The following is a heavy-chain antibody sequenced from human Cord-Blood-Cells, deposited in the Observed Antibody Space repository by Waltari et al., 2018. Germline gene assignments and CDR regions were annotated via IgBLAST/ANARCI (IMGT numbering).Heavy chain of an antibody. D-gene: IGHD1-7*01. CDR3: ARDITGTTFSDY. CDR2: INHSGNT. J-gene: IGHJ4*02. CDR1: GGSFSGYY. Sequence: QVQLQQWGAGLLKPSETLSLTCAVYGGSFSGYYWSWIRQPPGKGLEWIGEINHSGNTNYNPSLKSRVTISVDTSKNQFSLKLSSVTAADTAVYYYARDITGTTFSDYWGQGTLVTVSS. V-gene: IGHV4-34*01.